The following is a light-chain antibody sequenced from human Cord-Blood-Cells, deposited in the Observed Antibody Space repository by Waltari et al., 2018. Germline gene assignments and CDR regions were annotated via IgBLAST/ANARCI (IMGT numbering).Light chain of an antibody. CDR1: QGISSY. J-gene: IGKJ4*01. Sequence: AIRMPHPPSPSSASQGDGATITCRASQGISSYLAWYQQKPGKAPKLLIYAAATLQSGVPSRFSGSGSGTDFTLTISCLQSEDFATYYCQQYYSYPLTFGGGTKVEIK. CDR3: QQYYSYPLT. V-gene: IGKV1-8*01. CDR2: AAA.